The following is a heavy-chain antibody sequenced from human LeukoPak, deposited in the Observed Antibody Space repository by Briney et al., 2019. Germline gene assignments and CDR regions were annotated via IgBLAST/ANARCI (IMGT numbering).Heavy chain of an antibody. CDR2: IYPGDSYT. D-gene: IGHD3-10*01. Sequence: GESLKISCKASGYSFTTYWIGWVRQMPGKGLEWMGIIYPGDSYTRYSPSFQGQITISVDKSITTAYPQWSSLKASDTAMYYCARGMTYYGSGSYYNSYDASDMWAKGQWSPSLQ. CDR1: GYSFTTYW. CDR3: ARGMTYYGSGSYYNSYDASDM. V-gene: IGHV5-51*01. J-gene: IGHJ3*02.